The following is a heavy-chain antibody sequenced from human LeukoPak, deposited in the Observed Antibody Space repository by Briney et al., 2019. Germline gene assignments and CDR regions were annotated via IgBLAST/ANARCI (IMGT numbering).Heavy chain of an antibody. Sequence: SETLSLTCTVSGGSISSSSYYWGWIRQPPGKGLEWIGSIYYSGSTYYNPSLKSRVTISVDTSKNQFSLKLSSVTAADTAVYYCARLLEYSSYRGPLYYFDYWGQGTLVTVSS. CDR2: IYYSGST. D-gene: IGHD6-6*01. CDR1: GGSISSSSYY. J-gene: IGHJ4*02. CDR3: ARLLEYSSYRGPLYYFDY. V-gene: IGHV4-39*01.